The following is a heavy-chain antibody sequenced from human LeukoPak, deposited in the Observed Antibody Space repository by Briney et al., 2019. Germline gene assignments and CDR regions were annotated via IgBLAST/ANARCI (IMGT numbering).Heavy chain of an antibody. J-gene: IGHJ5*02. D-gene: IGHD3-10*01. Sequence: SETLSLTCTVSGGSISSYYWSWIRQPPGKGLEWIGYIYYSGSTNYNPSLKSRVTISVDTSENQFSLKLSSVTAADTAVYYCASQPLWFGELTDTWFDPWGQGTLVTVSS. CDR2: IYYSGST. CDR1: GGSISSYY. V-gene: IGHV4-59*08. CDR3: ASQPLWFGELTDTWFDP.